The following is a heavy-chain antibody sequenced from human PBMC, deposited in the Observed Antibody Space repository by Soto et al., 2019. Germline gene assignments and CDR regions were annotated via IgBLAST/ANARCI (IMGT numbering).Heavy chain of an antibody. CDR2: IKQDGSEK. V-gene: IGHV3-7*01. CDR1: GFTFSSYW. CDR3: ARGGKDDFWSGYYYYYYYMDV. J-gene: IGHJ6*03. D-gene: IGHD3-3*01. Sequence: EVQLVESGGGLVQPGGSLRLSCAASGFTFSSYWMSWVRQAPGKGLEWVANIKQDGSEKYYVDSVKGRFTISRDNAKNSLYLQMNSLRAEDTAVYYCARGGKDDFWSGYYYYYYYMDVWCKGTTVTVSS.